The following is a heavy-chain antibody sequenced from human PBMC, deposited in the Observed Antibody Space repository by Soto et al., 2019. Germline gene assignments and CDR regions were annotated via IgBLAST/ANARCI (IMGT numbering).Heavy chain of an antibody. D-gene: IGHD1-26*01. CDR1: GFTFSHYA. V-gene: IGHV3-30*18. J-gene: IGHJ4*02. CDR2: MSHDGSNE. CDR3: AKDGSHNFDY. Sequence: QVQLVESGGGVVQPGRSLRLSCAASGFTFSHYAMHWVRQAPGKGLEWVALMSHDGSNEYYADSVKGRFTISRDNSKNTLYLQMNSLRAEATAVYYCAKDGSHNFDYWGQGTLVTVSS.